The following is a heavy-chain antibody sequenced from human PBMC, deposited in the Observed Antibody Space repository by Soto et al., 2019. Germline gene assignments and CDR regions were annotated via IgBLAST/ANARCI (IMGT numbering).Heavy chain of an antibody. Sequence: GASVKVSCKASGGTFSSYAISWVRQAPGQGLEWMGGIIPIFGTANYAQKFQSRVTITADESTSTAYMELSSLRSEDTAVYYCARVGYGDYVGWCAFDIWGQGTMVTVSS. CDR2: IIPIFGTA. V-gene: IGHV1-69*13. J-gene: IGHJ3*02. CDR1: GGTFSSYA. CDR3: ARVGYGDYVGWCAFDI. D-gene: IGHD4-17*01.